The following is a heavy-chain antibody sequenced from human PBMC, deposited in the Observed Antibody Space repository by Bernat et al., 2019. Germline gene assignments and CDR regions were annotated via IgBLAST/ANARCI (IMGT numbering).Heavy chain of an antibody. CDR1: GITVSTSY. CDR3: ARGLVNEWLVRIYYHAMDV. V-gene: IGHV3-66*02. J-gene: IGHJ6*02. Sequence: EVQLVESGGGLVQPGGSLRVSCAASGITVSTSYLSWVRQAPGKGLEWVSVIYSGGNTYYADSVKGRFTISRDNSKNTLYLQMNNLRADDTAVYYCARGLVNEWLVRIYYHAMDVWGQGTTVTVSS. CDR2: IYSGGNT. D-gene: IGHD6-19*01.